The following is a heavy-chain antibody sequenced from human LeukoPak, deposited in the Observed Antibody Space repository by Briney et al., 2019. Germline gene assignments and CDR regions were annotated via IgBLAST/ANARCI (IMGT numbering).Heavy chain of an antibody. CDR3: ARSSNYYDSSGYSY. V-gene: IGHV4-31*03. CDR2: IYYSGST. CDR1: GGSISSGGYY. D-gene: IGHD3-22*01. Sequence: SQTPSLTCTVSGGSISSGGYYWSWIRQHPGKGLEWIGYIYYSGSTYYNPSLKSRVTISVDRSKNQFSLKLSSVTAADTAVYYCARSSNYYDSSGYSYWGQGTLVTVSS. J-gene: IGHJ4*02.